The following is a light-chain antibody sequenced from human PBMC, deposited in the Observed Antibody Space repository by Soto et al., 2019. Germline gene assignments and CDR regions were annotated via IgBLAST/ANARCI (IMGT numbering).Light chain of an antibody. CDR3: QSYDSTLSARYV. CDR1: SSNIGAGYD. V-gene: IGLV1-40*01. Sequence: QSVLTQPPSVSGAPGQRVTISCTGSSSNIGAGYDVHWYQQRPGTAPKLLIFANNNRPSGVPDRFSGSKSGTSASLAITGLQAEDEGDYYCQSYDSTLSARYVFGTGTKVT. J-gene: IGLJ1*01. CDR2: ANN.